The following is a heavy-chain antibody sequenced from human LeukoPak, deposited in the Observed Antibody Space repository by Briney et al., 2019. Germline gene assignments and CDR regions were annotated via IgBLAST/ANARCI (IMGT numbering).Heavy chain of an antibody. CDR2: INTNTGNP. CDR3: VRGFPIWFGESTRPFDY. Sequence: ASVKVSCKASGYTFTSYAMNWVRQAPGQGLEWMGWINTNTGNPTYAQGFTGRFVFSLDTSVSTAYLQISSLKAEDTAVYYCVRGFPIWFGESTRPFDYWGQGTLVTVSS. D-gene: IGHD3-10*01. V-gene: IGHV7-4-1*02. J-gene: IGHJ4*02. CDR1: GYTFTSYA.